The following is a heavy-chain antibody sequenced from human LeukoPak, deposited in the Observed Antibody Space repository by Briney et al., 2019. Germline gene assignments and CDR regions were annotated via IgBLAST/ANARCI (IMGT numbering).Heavy chain of an antibody. Sequence: PGGSLRLSCAASGFTFSNYAMRWVRQAPGKGLEWVGRIKSKTDGGTTDYAAPVKGRFTISRDDSKNTLYLQMNSLKPEDTAVYYFTTPRPSIQPRWGQGTMVTVSS. CDR3: TTPRPSIQPR. D-gene: IGHD5-18*01. J-gene: IGHJ3*01. V-gene: IGHV3-15*01. CDR1: GFTFSNYA. CDR2: IKSKTDGGTT.